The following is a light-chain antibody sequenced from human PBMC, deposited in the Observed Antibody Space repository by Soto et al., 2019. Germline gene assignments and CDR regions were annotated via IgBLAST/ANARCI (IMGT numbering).Light chain of an antibody. CDR3: QQYVTSPLT. J-gene: IGKJ1*01. V-gene: IGKV3-20*01. CDR1: QSVSSSS. CDR2: GAS. Sequence: EIALTQSPGTLSLSPGERATLSCRASQSVSSSSLAWYQQKPGQAPRLLIYGASSRATGIPDRFSGSGSATDFTLTISRLEPEDFAVYYCQQYVTSPLTFGQGTKVEIK.